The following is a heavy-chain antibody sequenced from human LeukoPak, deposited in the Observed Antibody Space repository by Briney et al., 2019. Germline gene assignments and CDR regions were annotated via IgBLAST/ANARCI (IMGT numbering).Heavy chain of an antibody. Sequence: GGSLRLSCVASGFTFSSYWMSWVRQAPGKGLEWVANIKQDGSEKYYVDSVKGRFTTSRDNAKNSLYLQMNSLRAKDTAVYYCARVSRYGDYGEVDYWGQGTLVTVSS. CDR1: GFTFSSYW. CDR3: ARVSRYGDYGEVDY. CDR2: IKQDGSEK. V-gene: IGHV3-7*03. D-gene: IGHD4-17*01. J-gene: IGHJ4*02.